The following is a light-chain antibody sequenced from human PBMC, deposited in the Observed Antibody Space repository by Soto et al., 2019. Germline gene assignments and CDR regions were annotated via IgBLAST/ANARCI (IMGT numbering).Light chain of an antibody. J-gene: IGLJ1*01. V-gene: IGLV2-14*01. CDR3: SSYASSSTYV. CDR1: SSDVGGYNY. CDR2: EVI. Sequence: QSALTQPASVSGSPGQSITISCTGTSSDVGGYNYVSWYQQHPGKAPKLIIYEVINRPSGVSNRFSGSKSGNTASLTISGLQADDEADYYCSSYASSSTYVFGTGTKLTVL.